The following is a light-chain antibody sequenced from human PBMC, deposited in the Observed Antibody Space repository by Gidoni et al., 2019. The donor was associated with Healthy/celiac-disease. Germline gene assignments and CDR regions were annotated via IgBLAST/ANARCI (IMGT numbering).Light chain of an antibody. CDR3: QKYNNWPRT. CDR1: QSVSSN. CDR2: AAS. J-gene: IGKJ1*01. Sequence: DIVLTQSPATLSVSTGERATLSCRASQSVSSNLAWLQQKPGQAPRLLMYAASTRATGLPARFSGSGSGTEFTLTISSLQSEDFAVYYCQKYNNWPRTFGQGTKVEIK. V-gene: IGKV3-15*01.